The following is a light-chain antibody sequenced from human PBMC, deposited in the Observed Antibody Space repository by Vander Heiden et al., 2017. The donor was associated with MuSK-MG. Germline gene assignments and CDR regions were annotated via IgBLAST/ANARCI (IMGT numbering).Light chain of an antibody. CDR1: SSDVGSYNL. J-gene: IGLJ3*02. V-gene: IGLV2-23*02. Sequence: PGQPITISCTGTSSDVGSYNLVSWYQQHPGKAPKLMIYEVSKRPSGVSNRFSGSKSGNTASLTISGLQAEDEADYYCCSYAGSSTDWVFGGGTKLTVL. CDR2: EVS. CDR3: CSYAGSSTDWV.